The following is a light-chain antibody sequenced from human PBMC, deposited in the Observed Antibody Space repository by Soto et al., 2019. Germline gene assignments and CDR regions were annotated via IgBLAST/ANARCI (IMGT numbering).Light chain of an antibody. J-gene: IGKJ3*01. Sequence: EIVLTQSPDTLSLSPGERATLSCRASQNIYINSLAWYQQRPGQAPRPLIYGGSTRATAVPDRFSGSGSGTDFALTISRLEPEDFAVYYCQQYGAPPLTFGPGTKVD. CDR2: GGS. CDR1: QNIYINS. V-gene: IGKV3-20*01. CDR3: QQYGAPPLT.